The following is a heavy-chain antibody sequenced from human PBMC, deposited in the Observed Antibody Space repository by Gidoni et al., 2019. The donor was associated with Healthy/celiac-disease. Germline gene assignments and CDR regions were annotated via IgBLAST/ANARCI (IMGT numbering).Heavy chain of an antibody. Sequence: QLQLHESGPGLVKPSETLSLTCTVSGGSISSSSYSWGWIRQPPGKGLEWIGNIYYSGSTYYNPSLKSRVTISVDTSKNQFSLKLSSVTAADTAVYYCASCSSGWYYFEYWGQGTLVTVSS. V-gene: IGHV4-39*01. D-gene: IGHD6-19*01. CDR1: GGSISSSSYS. CDR3: ASCSSGWYYFEY. J-gene: IGHJ4*02. CDR2: IYYSGST.